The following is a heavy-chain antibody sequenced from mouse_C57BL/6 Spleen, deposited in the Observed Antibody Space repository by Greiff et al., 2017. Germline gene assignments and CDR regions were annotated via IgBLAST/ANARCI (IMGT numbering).Heavy chain of an antibody. CDR2: IWRGGST. V-gene: IGHV2-5*01. CDR3: AKGFYYGSSHDYAMDY. J-gene: IGHJ4*01. Sequence: QVQLQQSGPGLVQPSQSLSITCTVSGFSLTSYGVHWVRQSPGKGLEWLGVIWRGGSTDYNAAFMSRLSITKDNSKSQVFFKMNSLQADDTAIYYCAKGFYYGSSHDYAMDYWGQGTSVTVSS. CDR1: GFSLTSYG. D-gene: IGHD1-1*01.